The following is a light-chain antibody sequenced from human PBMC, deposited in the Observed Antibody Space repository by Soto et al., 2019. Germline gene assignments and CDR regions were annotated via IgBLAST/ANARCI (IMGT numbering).Light chain of an antibody. Sequence: EIVLRQSPATLSLPPGERATPSCRASQSVSNNYLAWYQQKPGQAPRLLIPGASSRATGIPDRFNGSGSGTDFTLTISRLEPEDFAVYYCQQYGSSPLTFGGGTKVEIK. CDR1: QSVSNNY. CDR2: GAS. CDR3: QQYGSSPLT. V-gene: IGKV3-20*01. J-gene: IGKJ4*01.